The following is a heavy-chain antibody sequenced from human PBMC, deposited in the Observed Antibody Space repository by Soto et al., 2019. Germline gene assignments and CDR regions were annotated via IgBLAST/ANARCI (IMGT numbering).Heavy chain of an antibody. J-gene: IGHJ5*02. CDR1: GFTFSSYG. CDR3: ARDFDTVVTPNWFDP. V-gene: IGHV3-33*01. CDR2: IWYDGSTK. D-gene: IGHD2-21*02. Sequence: QVQLVESGGGVVQPGRSLRLSCAASGFTFSSYGMHWVRQAPGKGLAWVAVIWYDGSTKYYADSVKGRFTISRDNSNNTLSLQMNSLRAEDTAVYYCARDFDTVVTPNWFDPWGQGTLVTVSS.